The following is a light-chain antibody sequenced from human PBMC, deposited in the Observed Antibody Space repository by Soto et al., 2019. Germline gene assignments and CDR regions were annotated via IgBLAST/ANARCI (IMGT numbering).Light chain of an antibody. V-gene: IGKV3-11*01. Sequence: EIVLTQSPATLSLSPGEGATLSCRASQNISSYLAWYQQRPGHPPRLLIYDASSRATDIPARFSGSGSGTDFSLTISSLDPEDFAVYYCQHRNDWQWTFGQGTKLEIK. CDR2: DAS. CDR3: QHRNDWQWT. CDR1: QNISSY. J-gene: IGKJ1*01.